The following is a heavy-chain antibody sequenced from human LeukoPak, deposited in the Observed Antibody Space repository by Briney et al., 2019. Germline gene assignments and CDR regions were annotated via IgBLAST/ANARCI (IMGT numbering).Heavy chain of an antibody. Sequence: GGSLRLSCAASGFTFSSLSMHGVRQAPGKGLEWVSSISSSSSYIYYADSVKGRFTISRDNAKNSLYLQMNSLRAEDTAVYYCARKRDVGQGLVFDSWGQGTLVTVSS. CDR3: ARKRDVGQGLVFDS. CDR1: GFTFSSLS. J-gene: IGHJ4*02. D-gene: IGHD6-19*01. CDR2: ISSSSSYI. V-gene: IGHV3-21*01.